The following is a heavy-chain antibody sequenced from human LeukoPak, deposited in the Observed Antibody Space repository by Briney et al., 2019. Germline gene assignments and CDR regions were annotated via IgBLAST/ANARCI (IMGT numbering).Heavy chain of an antibody. J-gene: IGHJ4*02. CDR2: IYYSGST. CDR1: GGSISSYY. D-gene: IGHD3-22*01. V-gene: IGHV4-59*01. Sequence: PSETLSLTCTVSGGSISSYYWSWIRQPPGKGLEWIGYIYYSGSTNYNPSLKSRVTISVDTSKNQFSLKLGSVTAADTAVYYCARAGSSGYLLDYWGQGTLVTVSS. CDR3: ARAGSSGYLLDY.